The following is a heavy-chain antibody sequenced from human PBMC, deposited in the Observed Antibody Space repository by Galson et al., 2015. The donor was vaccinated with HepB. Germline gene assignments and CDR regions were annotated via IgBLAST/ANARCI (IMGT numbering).Heavy chain of an antibody. CDR1: GGAATRFA. Sequence: SVKVSCKASGGAATRFAISWVRQAPGQGLEWMGRIIPVFGITNSAQRFEGRVTITADKSTSTTYMEMTSLSFEDTAVYYCARDSSTIGVQHAFGIWGLGARVANSS. V-gene: IGHV1-69*04. D-gene: IGHD3-3*01. CDR3: ARDSSTIGVQHAFGI. J-gene: IGHJ3*02. CDR2: IIPVFGIT.